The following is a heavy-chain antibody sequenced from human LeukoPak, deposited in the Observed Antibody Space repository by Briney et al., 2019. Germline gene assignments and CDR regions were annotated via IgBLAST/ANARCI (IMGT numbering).Heavy chain of an antibody. CDR3: ANAPAYYDSSGYLDY. Sequence: GGSLRLSCAASGFTFSSYGMHWVRQAPGKGLEWVAVISYAGSNKYYADSVKGRFTISRDNSKNTLYLQMNSLRAEDTAVYYCANAPAYYDSSGYLDYWGQGTLVTVSS. CDR2: ISYAGSNK. D-gene: IGHD3-22*01. V-gene: IGHV3-30*18. CDR1: GFTFSSYG. J-gene: IGHJ4*02.